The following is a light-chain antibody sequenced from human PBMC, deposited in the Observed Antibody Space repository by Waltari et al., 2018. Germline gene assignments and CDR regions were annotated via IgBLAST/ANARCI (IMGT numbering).Light chain of an antibody. V-gene: IGLV2-14*01. J-gene: IGLJ1*01. CDR1: RSDMATYHY. Sequence: QAALPQPASVSGSPGQSITISCTGTRSDMATYHYLSWYQQYPGKAPKLMIYDVNKRPSVVSYRSSGSKSGTTASLTISGLQAEDEADYYCCSYTRSSTYVFGTGTQVTVL. CDR3: CSYTRSSTYV. CDR2: DVN.